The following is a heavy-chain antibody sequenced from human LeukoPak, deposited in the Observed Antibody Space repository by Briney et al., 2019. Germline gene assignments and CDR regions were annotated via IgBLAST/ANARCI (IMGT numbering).Heavy chain of an antibody. J-gene: IGHJ4*02. Sequence: GGSLRLSCVASGFTFSSYAMSWVRQAPGKGLEWVSAISGSGGSTYYADSVKGRFSISRDNSKNTLYLQMNSLRAEDTAVYYCAKRNGGSCFDYWGQGTLVTVSS. CDR1: GFTFSSYA. CDR2: ISGSGGST. CDR3: AKRNGGSCFDY. V-gene: IGHV3-23*01. D-gene: IGHD2-15*01.